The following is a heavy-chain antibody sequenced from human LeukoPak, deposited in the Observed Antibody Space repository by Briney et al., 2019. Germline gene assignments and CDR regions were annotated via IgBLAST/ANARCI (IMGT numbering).Heavy chain of an antibody. D-gene: IGHD3-10*01. CDR3: ATSKGYYGSGSYYNLDY. CDR2: IYYSGST. J-gene: IGHJ4*02. Sequence: SETLSLTCTVSGGSISSYYWSWIRQPPGKGLEWIGYIYYSGSTNYNPSLKSRVTISVDTSKNQFSLKLSPVTAADTAVYYCATSKGYYGSGSYYNLDYWGQGTLVTVSS. CDR1: GGSISSYY. V-gene: IGHV4-59*01.